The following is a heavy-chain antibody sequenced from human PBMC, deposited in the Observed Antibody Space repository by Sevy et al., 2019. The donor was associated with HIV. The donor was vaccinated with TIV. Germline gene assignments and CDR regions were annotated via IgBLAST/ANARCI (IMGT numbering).Heavy chain of an antibody. V-gene: IGHV3-30-3*01. D-gene: IGHD4-17*01. CDR1: GFTFSSYA. Sequence: GGSLRLSCAASGFTFSSYAMHWVRQAPGKGLEWVAVISYDGSNKYYADSVKGRFTISRDNSKNTLYLQVKSLRTEDTAVYYCARDQHDYAGNLRTGWFDPWGQGTLVSVSS. J-gene: IGHJ5*02. CDR3: ARDQHDYAGNLRTGWFDP. CDR2: ISYDGSNK.